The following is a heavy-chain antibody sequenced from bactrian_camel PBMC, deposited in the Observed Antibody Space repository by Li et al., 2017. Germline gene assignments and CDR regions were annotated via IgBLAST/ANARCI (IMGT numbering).Heavy chain of an antibody. CDR1: GYTYRRFC. CDR3: ATQFLEASCAVVHAIDD. J-gene: IGHJ4*01. D-gene: IGHD2*01. CDR2: TYRSGGGT. V-gene: IGHV3S25*01. Sequence: QVQLVESGGGSVQAGGSLRLSCAGSGYTYRRFCMAWFRQPPGQERVAVAATYRSGGGTWYGSPVKGRFTISHDNAKNKAYLQMDSLQPEDTAMYYCATQFLEASCAVVHAIDDWGQGTQVTVS.